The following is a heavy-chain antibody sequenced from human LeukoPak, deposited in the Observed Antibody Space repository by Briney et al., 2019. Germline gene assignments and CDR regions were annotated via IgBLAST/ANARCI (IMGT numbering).Heavy chain of an antibody. V-gene: IGHV5-51*01. CDR1: GYSFTSYW. J-gene: IGHJ6*02. CDR2: IYPGDSDT. Sequence: GESLKISCKGSGYSFTSYWIGWVRQMPGKGLEWMGIIYPGDSDTRYSPSFQGQVTISADKSISTAYLQWSSLKASDTAMYYCARHNGMAAAGPYYYYGMDVWGQGTTVTVSS. D-gene: IGHD6-13*01. CDR3: ARHNGMAAAGPYYYYGMDV.